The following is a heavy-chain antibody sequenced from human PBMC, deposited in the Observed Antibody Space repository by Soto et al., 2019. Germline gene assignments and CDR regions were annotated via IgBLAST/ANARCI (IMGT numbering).Heavy chain of an antibody. J-gene: IGHJ6*02. CDR3: ARGIKNYYGQEV. V-gene: IGHV3-23*01. CDR1: GFTFNYYG. CDR2: ISADGGST. Sequence: PGGSLRLSCAASGFTFNYYGMSWVRQAPGKGLEWVSGISADGGSTYYADSVKGRFTISRDNAKNTVYLQMYSLRDEDTGVYYCARGIKNYYGQEVWGQGTTVTVSS.